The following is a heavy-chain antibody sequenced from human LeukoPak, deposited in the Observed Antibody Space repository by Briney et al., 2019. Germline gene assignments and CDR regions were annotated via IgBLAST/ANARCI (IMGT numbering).Heavy chain of an antibody. D-gene: IGHD1-26*01. CDR2: IRYDGSNK. J-gene: IGHJ6*03. Sequence: PGGSLRLSCAASGFTFSSYGMHWVRQAPGKGLEWVAFIRYDGSNKYYADSVKGRFTISRDNAKNTLYLQMNSLRAEDTAVYYCARATGSYYRNYYMDVWGKGTTVTVSS. CDR1: GFTFSSYG. CDR3: ARATGSYYRNYYMDV. V-gene: IGHV3-30*02.